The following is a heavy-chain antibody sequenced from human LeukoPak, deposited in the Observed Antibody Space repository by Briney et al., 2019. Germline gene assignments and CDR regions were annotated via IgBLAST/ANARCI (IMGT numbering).Heavy chain of an antibody. CDR1: GFAFSSSA. V-gene: IGHV3-48*04. D-gene: IGHD6-19*01. CDR2: ISGGGYTM. Sequence: GGSLRLSCAASGFAFSSSAMNWVRQAPGRGLEWVSHISGGGYTMYYADSVMGRFTISRDNDKNSLYLQMDSLRPEDTAIYYCARQSAWYLDSWGQGTLVAVSS. J-gene: IGHJ5*01. CDR3: ARQSAWYLDS.